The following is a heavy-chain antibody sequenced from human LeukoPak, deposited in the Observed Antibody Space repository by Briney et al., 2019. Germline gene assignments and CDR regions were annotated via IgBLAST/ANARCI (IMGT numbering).Heavy chain of an antibody. V-gene: IGHV4-59*06. J-gene: IGHJ4*02. CDR2: IYYSGST. CDR1: GGSISSYY. CDR3: AREDDSSSLDY. D-gene: IGHD3-22*01. Sequence: SETLSLTCTVSGGSISSYYWSWIRQHPGKGLERIGYIYYSGSTYYNPSLKSRVTTSVDTSKNQFSLKLSSVTAADTAVYYCAREDDSSSLDYWGQGTLVTVSS.